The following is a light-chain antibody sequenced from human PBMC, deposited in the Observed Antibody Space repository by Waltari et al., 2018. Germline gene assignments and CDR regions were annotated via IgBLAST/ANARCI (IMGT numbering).Light chain of an antibody. CDR1: NIGRQS. CDR3: QVWDRSSDSWV. J-gene: IGLJ3*02. V-gene: IGLV3-21*04. Sequence: SYVLTQPPSVSVAPGKTARITCGGNNIGRQSVHWYQQKPGQAPILFLYFDSDRPSGIPERFSGSNFGDTATLTISRVEAGDEADYYCQVWDRSSDSWVFAGGTKLTVL. CDR2: FDS.